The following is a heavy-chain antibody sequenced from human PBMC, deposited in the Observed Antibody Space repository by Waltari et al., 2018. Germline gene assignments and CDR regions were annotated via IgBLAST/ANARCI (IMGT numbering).Heavy chain of an antibody. J-gene: IGHJ4*02. V-gene: IGHV1-46*03. CDR2: INPIAGST. D-gene: IGHD5-18*01. CDR3: AGDTEGHGYSYGSAVDY. Sequence: QVQLVQSGAEVKKPGASVKVSCKASGYTFTSYYMHWVRQATGQGLEWMGKINPIAGSTIYAQKVQGRGTMTRDTSTITVYMELSSLVAEVTAVYYCAGDTEGHGYSYGSAVDYWGQGTLVTVSS. CDR1: GYTFTSYY.